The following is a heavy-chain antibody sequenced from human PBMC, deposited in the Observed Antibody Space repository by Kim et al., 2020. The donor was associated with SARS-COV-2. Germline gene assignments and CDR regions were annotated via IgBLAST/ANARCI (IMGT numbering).Heavy chain of an antibody. CDR3: ARGLYYYGSGSYGNFDY. D-gene: IGHD3-10*01. Sequence: LKSRVTISVDTSKNQFSLKLSSVTAADTAVYYCARGLYYYGSGSYGNFDYWGQGTLVTVSS. V-gene: IGHV4-31*02. J-gene: IGHJ4*02.